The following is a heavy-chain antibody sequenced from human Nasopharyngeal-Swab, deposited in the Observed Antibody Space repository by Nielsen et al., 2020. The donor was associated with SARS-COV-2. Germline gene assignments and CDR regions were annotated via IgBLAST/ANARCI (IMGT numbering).Heavy chain of an antibody. D-gene: IGHD5-12*01. CDR2: IWYDGSNK. CDR3: ARASSGYDEWYFDL. CDR1: GFTFNNFG. V-gene: IGHV3-33*08. J-gene: IGHJ2*01. Sequence: GESLKISCAASGFTFNNFGMHWVRQAPGKGLEWVAVIWYDGSNKYYADSVKGRFTISRDNSKNTLYLQMNSLRAEDTAVYYCARASSGYDEWYFDLWGRGTLVTVSS.